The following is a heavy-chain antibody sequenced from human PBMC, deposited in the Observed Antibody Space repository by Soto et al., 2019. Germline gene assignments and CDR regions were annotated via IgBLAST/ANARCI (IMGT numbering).Heavy chain of an antibody. CDR1: GGSMSSYY. J-gene: IGHJ6*02. D-gene: IGHD2-21*01. CDR3: ASDLIYGMDV. CDR2: IYYTGST. Sequence: SETLSLTCTVSGGSMSSYYWTWIRQTPARGLEWIGQIYYTGSTNYNPSLKSRVTISVDTSKNQFSLKLRSVTAADTAVYYCASDLIYGMDVWGPGTTVTVSS. V-gene: IGHV4-59*12.